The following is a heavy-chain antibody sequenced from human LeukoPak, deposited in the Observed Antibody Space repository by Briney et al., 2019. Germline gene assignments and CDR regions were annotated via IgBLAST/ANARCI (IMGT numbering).Heavy chain of an antibody. Sequence: QPGRSLRLSCAASGFTFSSYGMHWVRQAPGKGLEWVAIIWYDGSNKYYADSVKGRFTISRDNSKNTLYLQMNSPRAEDTAVYYCAREVAAKGTIDYWGQGTLVTVSS. CDR3: AREVAAKGTIDY. CDR1: GFTFSSYG. V-gene: IGHV3-33*01. D-gene: IGHD2-15*01. CDR2: IWYDGSNK. J-gene: IGHJ4*02.